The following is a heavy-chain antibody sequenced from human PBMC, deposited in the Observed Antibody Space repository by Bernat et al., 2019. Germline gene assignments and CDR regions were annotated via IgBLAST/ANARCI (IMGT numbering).Heavy chain of an antibody. CDR2: INHSGST. V-gene: IGHV4-34*01. CDR1: GGSFSGYY. Sequence: QVQLQQWGAGLLKPSETLSLTCAVYGGSFSGYYWSWIRQPPGKGLEWIGEINHSGSTNYNPSLKSRVTITVDTSKIQFSLKLSSVTAADTAVYYCARGGRYQPLLYGDFDYWGQGTLVTVSS. CDR3: ARGGRYQPLLYGDFDY. J-gene: IGHJ4*02. D-gene: IGHD2-2*02.